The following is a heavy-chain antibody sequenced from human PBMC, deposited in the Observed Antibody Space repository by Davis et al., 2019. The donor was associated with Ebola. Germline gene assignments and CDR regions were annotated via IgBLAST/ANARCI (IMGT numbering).Heavy chain of an antibody. CDR3: ASGVGHSYGFLYDPWYFDY. Sequence: GESLKISCAASGFTFRTYAMNWVRQAPGKGLEWVSAVSGSGTTTAYADSVKGRFTISRDNSKNTLYLQMNSLRAEDTAVYYCASGVGHSYGFLYDPWYFDYWGQGTLVTVSS. CDR2: VSGSGTTT. V-gene: IGHV3-23*01. D-gene: IGHD5-18*01. CDR1: GFTFRTYA. J-gene: IGHJ4*02.